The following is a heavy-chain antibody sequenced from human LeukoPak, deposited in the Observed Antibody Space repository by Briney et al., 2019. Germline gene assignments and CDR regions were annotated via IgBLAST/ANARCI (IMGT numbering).Heavy chain of an antibody. CDR3: ARDRLPSYEGTAMARGWFDP. CDR1: GFTFSSYS. CDR2: ISSSSSYI. V-gene: IGHV3-21*01. D-gene: IGHD5-18*01. J-gene: IGHJ5*02. Sequence: GGSLRLSCAASGFTFSSYSMNWVRQAPGKGLEWVSSISSSSSYIYYADSVKGRFTISRDNAKNSLYLQMNSLRAEDTAVYYCARDRLPSYEGTAMARGWFDPWGQGTLVTVSS.